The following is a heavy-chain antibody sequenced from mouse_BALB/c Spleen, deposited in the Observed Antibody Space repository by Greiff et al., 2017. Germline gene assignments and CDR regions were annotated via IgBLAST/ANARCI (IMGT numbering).Heavy chain of an antibody. Sequence: QVQLQQSGAELMKPGASVKISCKATGYTFSSYWIEWVKQRPGHGLEWIGEILPGSGSTNYNEKFKGKATFTADTSSNTAYMQLTSLTSEDSAVYHCARASVDYYGSRLYDFDYWGQGTTLTVSS. CDR1: GYTFSSYW. CDR2: ILPGSGST. J-gene: IGHJ2*01. D-gene: IGHD1-1*01. V-gene: IGHV1-9*01. CDR3: ARASVDYYGSRLYDFDY.